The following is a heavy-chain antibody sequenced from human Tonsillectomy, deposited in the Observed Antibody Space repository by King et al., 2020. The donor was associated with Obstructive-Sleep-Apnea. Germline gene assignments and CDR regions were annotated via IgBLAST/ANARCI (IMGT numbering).Heavy chain of an antibody. J-gene: IGHJ6*02. Sequence: VQLQESGPGLVKPSETLSLTCAVSGPSISSHYWTWIRQPPGKGLEWVGDIYYSGGTNYNPSLHSRVTISLDTSKNQFSLRLTSVTAPDTAVYYCARFRFELRSPYYYGMDVWGQGTTVTVSS. V-gene: IGHV4-59*08. CDR3: ARFRFELRSPYYYGMDV. CDR2: IYYSGGT. D-gene: IGHD3-16*01. CDR1: GPSISSHY.